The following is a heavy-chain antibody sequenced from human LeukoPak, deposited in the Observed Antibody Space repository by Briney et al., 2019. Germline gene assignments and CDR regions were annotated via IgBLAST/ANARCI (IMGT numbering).Heavy chain of an antibody. D-gene: IGHD2-21*02. Sequence: GASVKVSCKASGGTFSSYAIIWVRQAPGQGLEWMGMIIPIFNTANYAQKFQGRVTITADESTSTDYMELSSLTSEDTAVYYCARGQPLLSHFDYWGQGTLVTVSS. J-gene: IGHJ4*02. CDR2: IIPIFNTA. CDR3: ARGQPLLSHFDY. V-gene: IGHV1-69*13. CDR1: GGTFSSYA.